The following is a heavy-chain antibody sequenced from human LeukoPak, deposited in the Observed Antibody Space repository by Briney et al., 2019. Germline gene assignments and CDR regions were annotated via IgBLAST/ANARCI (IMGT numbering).Heavy chain of an antibody. Sequence: GGSLRLSCATSGFAFSVYTMNWVRPAPGKGPEWVSSISGDGSYIFYADSVRGRFTISRDNAKISLYLQMDSLRVEDTALYYCARDGSSWYMDYWGQGTLVTVSS. CDR2: ISGDGSYI. J-gene: IGHJ4*02. CDR3: ARDGSSWYMDY. D-gene: IGHD6-13*01. CDR1: GFAFSVYT. V-gene: IGHV3-21*01.